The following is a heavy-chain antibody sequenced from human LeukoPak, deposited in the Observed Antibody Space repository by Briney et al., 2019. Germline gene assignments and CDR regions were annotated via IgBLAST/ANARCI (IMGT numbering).Heavy chain of an antibody. CDR1: GFTFSSYG. J-gene: IGHJ3*02. CDR3: AKELARNGGWPAFDI. CDR2: ISYDGSNN. V-gene: IGHV3-30*18. Sequence: PGRSLRLSCAASGFTFSSYGMHWVRQAPGKGLEWVAVISYDGSNNYYADSVKGRFTISRDNSKNTLYLQMNSLRAEDTAVYYCAKELARNGGWPAFDIWGQGTMVTVSS. D-gene: IGHD1-14*01.